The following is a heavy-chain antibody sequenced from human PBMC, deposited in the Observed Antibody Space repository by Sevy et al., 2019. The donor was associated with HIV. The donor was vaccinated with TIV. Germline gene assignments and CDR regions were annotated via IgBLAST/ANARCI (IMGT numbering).Heavy chain of an antibody. CDR1: GLTFSSYW. Sequence: GGSLRLSCAASGLTFSSYWMSWVRQAPGKGLEWVANIKQDGSEKYYVDSVKGRFTISRDNAKNSLYLQMNSLRAEDTAVYYCAREGEGYSYGYYFDYWGQGTLVTVSS. J-gene: IGHJ4*02. V-gene: IGHV3-7*01. CDR2: IKQDGSEK. D-gene: IGHD5-18*01. CDR3: AREGEGYSYGYYFDY.